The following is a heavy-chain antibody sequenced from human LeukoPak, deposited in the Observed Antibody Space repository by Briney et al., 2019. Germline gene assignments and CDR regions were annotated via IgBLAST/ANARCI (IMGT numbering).Heavy chain of an antibody. V-gene: IGHV4-39*01. CDR2: IYYSGST. CDR1: GGSISSSSYY. J-gene: IGHJ5*02. Sequence: SETLSLTCTVSGGSISSSSYYWGWIRQPPGKGLEWIGSIYYSGSTYYNPSLKSRVTISVDTSKNQFSLKLSSVTAADTAVYYCARQGDLLNWFDPWGQGTLVTVSS. CDR3: ARQGDLLNWFDP.